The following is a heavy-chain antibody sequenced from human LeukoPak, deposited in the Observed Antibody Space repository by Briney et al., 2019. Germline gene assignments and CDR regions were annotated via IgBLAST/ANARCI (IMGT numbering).Heavy chain of an antibody. CDR2: FDPEDGET. CDR1: GYTLTELS. D-gene: IGHD3-3*01. Sequence: ASVKVSCKVSGYTLTELSMHWVRQAPGKGLEWMGGFDPEDGETIYAQKFQGRVTMTEDTSTGTAYMELSSLRSEDTAVYYCATNPGSHWGWNLLRLDYWGQGTLVTVSS. J-gene: IGHJ4*02. V-gene: IGHV1-24*01. CDR3: ATNPGSHWGWNLLRLDY.